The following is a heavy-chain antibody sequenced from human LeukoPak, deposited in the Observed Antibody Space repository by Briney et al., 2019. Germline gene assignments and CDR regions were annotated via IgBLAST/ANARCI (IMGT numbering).Heavy chain of an antibody. V-gene: IGHV3-49*04. CDR1: GFTFGDYA. D-gene: IGHD2-21*01. Sequence: GGSLRLSCTASGFTFGDYAMSWVRQAPGKGLEWVGFIRSKAYGGTTEYAASVKGRFTISRDDSKSIAYLQMNSLKTEDTAVYYCTRGYCGGDCPFDYWGQGTLVTVSS. CDR2: IRSKAYGGTT. J-gene: IGHJ4*02. CDR3: TRGYCGGDCPFDY.